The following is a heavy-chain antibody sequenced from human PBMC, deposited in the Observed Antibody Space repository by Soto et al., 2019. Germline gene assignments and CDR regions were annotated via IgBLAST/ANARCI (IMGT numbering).Heavy chain of an antibody. CDR3: ARDFGSSGYYYSYYGMEV. CDR1: VCTFSSYW. CDR2: IKQDGSEK. Sequence: VGSLRLSCAASVCTFSSYWMSCVRHSPGKWLEWVANIKQDGSEKYYVDSVKGRFTISRDNAKNSLYLQMNSLRAEDTAVYYCARDFGSSGYYYSYYGMEVWGQGTTVRVS. D-gene: IGHD3-22*01. V-gene: IGHV3-7*01. J-gene: IGHJ6*01.